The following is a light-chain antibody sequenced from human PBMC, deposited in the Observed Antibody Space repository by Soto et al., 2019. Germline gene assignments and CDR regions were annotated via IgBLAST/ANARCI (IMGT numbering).Light chain of an antibody. V-gene: IGKV1-33*01. Sequence: DIQMTQSPSSLSASVGDRVTITRQASQDISNYLNWYQQKPGKAPKLLIYDASNLETGVPSRFSGSGSGTDFTFTISSLQPADIATYYCQQYDNLPLTFGGGTKVEIK. CDR3: QQYDNLPLT. J-gene: IGKJ4*01. CDR2: DAS. CDR1: QDISNY.